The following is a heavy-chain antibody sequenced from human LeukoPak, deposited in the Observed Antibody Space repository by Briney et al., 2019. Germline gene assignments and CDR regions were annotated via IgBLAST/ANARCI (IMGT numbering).Heavy chain of an antibody. CDR2: IYHSGST. J-gene: IGHJ4*02. V-gene: IGHV4-59*08. Sequence: SETLSLTCTVSGGSISSYYWSWIRQPPGKGLEWIGSIYHSGSTYYNPSLKSRVTISVDTSKNRFSLKLSSVTAADTAVYYCARSARGPYYYDSSGYSFDYWGQGTLVTVSS. CDR3: ARSARGPYYYDSSGYSFDY. CDR1: GGSISSYY. D-gene: IGHD3-22*01.